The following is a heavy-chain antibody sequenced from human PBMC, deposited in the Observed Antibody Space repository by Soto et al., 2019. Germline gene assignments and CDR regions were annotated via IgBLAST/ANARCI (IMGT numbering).Heavy chain of an antibody. CDR3: ATGGLFAS. V-gene: IGHV4-34*01. CDR1: GEYFSANY. Sequence: SETLSLTCDISGEYFSANYWSWIRQTPGKGLEWLGEINHAGTTDYNPSVEDRIIISADASKNQFSLKLTSVTAMDTAVYYCATGGLFASWGQGTLVTVSS. CDR2: INHAGTT. J-gene: IGHJ4*02.